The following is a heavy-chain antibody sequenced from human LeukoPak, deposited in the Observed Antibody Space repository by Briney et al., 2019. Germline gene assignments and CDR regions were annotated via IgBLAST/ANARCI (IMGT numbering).Heavy chain of an antibody. Sequence: YPGGSLRLSCAASGFTFSSYAMSWVRQAPGKGLEWVSTITGSGAATYYADSVKGRFTISRDNSKNTLYLQMNSLRAEDTAVYYWAKCWFLVGGFFDYGGRGTLVIVSS. CDR3: AKCWFLVGGFFDY. CDR2: ITGSGAAT. J-gene: IGHJ4*02. V-gene: IGHV3-23*01. D-gene: IGHD3-10*01. CDR1: GFTFSSYA.